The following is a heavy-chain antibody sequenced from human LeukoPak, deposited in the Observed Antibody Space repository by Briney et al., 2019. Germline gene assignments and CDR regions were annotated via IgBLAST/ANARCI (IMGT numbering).Heavy chain of an antibody. J-gene: IGHJ2*01. D-gene: IGHD4-17*01. CDR1: GFTFSSYS. CDR3: ARLLTTAIRWAWYFDL. CDR2: ISSSSSTI. V-gene: IGHV3-48*01. Sequence: GGSLRLSCAASGFTFSSYSMNWVRQAPGKGLEWVSYISSSSSTIYYADSVKGRFTISRDNAKNTLFLQMDSLRAEDTAVYYCARLLTTAIRWAWYFDLWGRGTLVTVSS.